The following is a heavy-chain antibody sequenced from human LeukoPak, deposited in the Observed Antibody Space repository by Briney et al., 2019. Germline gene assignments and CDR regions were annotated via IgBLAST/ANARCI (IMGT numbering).Heavy chain of an antibody. J-gene: IGHJ4*02. CDR3: ARESAGSLHDSTAAFHY. CDR2: GHHSESS. Sequence: PSETLSLTCSVSGDSFTSTYWSWIRQPPGKGLEWIAYGHHSESSNYNPSFRSRVIIPVDTSRNQFSLRLSSVTAADTAIYYCARESAGSLHDSTAAFHYWGQGILVSVSS. CDR1: GDSFTSTY. D-gene: IGHD2-8*02. V-gene: IGHV4-59*01.